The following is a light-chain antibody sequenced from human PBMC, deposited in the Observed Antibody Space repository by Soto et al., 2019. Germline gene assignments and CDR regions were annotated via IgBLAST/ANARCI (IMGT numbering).Light chain of an antibody. CDR2: TAS. CDR3: QQLNGYPLT. CDR1: QGISSY. Sequence: DIQLTQSPSFLSESVGDRVTITCRASQGISSYLAWYQQKPGKAPNLLIYTASTLQSGVPSRFSGSGSGTEFTLTISSLQPEDFATYYCQQLNGYPLTFGGGTKVEIK. J-gene: IGKJ4*01. V-gene: IGKV1-9*01.